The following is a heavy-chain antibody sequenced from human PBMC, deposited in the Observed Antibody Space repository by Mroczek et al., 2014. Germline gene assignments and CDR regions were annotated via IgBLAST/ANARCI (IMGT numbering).Heavy chain of an antibody. CDR2: IWYDGSNK. D-gene: IGHD3-3*01. CDR3: ARDSLLHYDFWSGLNWFDP. CDR1: GFTFSSYG. J-gene: IGHJ5*02. Sequence: QVQLVQSGGGVVQPGRSLRLSCAASGFTFSSYGMHWVRQAPGKGLEWVAVIWYDGSNKYYADSVKGRFTISRDNSKNTLYLQMNSLRAEDTAVYYCARDSLLHYDFWSGLNWFDPWGQGTLVTVSS. V-gene: IGHV3-33*01.